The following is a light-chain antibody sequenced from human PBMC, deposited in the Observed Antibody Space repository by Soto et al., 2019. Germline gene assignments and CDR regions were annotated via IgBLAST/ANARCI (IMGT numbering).Light chain of an antibody. CDR1: SSNIGSNY. CDR2: RNN. Sequence: QSVLTQPPSASGTPGQRVTISCSGSSSNIGSNYVYWYQQLPGTAPKLLIYRNNQRPSWVPDRFSGSKSATSASLAISGLGSEDEADYYCAAWDDSLSVVFGGGTKLTVL. J-gene: IGLJ2*01. V-gene: IGLV1-47*01. CDR3: AAWDDSLSVV.